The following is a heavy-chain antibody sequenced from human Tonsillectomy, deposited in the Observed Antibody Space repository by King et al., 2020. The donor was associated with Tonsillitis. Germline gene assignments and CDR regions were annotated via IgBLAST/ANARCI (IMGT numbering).Heavy chain of an antibody. V-gene: IGHV3-23*04. CDR3: AREGGYSYGYSDY. CDR1: GFTFSSYA. J-gene: IGHJ4*02. Sequence: VQLVESGGGLVQPGGSLRLSCAASGFTFSSYAMTWVRQAPGKGLEWVSAISGGGGGTYCADSVKDRFTISRDNSKKTLYLQMNSLRAEDTAVYYCAREGGYSYGYSDYWGQGTLVTVSS. CDR2: ISGGGGGT. D-gene: IGHD5-18*01.